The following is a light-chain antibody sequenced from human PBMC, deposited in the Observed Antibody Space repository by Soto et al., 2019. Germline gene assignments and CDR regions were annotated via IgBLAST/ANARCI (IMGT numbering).Light chain of an antibody. Sequence: DIQMTQSPSSLSASVGDRVTITCRASQSIATFLNWYQQRPGQAPRLLIYAASNLENGVPSTVSGGGSVTVFTLTISSLQPEAFATYYCQQSYSTPFPFGQGTKLEIK. V-gene: IGKV1-39*01. J-gene: IGKJ2*01. CDR2: AAS. CDR3: QQSYSTPFP. CDR1: QSIATF.